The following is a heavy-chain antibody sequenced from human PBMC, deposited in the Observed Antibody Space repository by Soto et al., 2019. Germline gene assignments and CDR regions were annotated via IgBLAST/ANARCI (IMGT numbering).Heavy chain of an antibody. J-gene: IGHJ4*02. CDR3: ALRHSFRAPDY. V-gene: IGHV5-51*01. Sequence: GESLKISCKGSGYSFTNYWIGWVRQMPGKGLEWMGVIYPGDSDTTYSPSFQGQVTISADKSISTAYLQWRSLKASDTAMYYCALRHSFRAPDYWGQGTQVTVSS. D-gene: IGHD1-26*01. CDR1: GYSFTNYW. CDR2: IYPGDSDT.